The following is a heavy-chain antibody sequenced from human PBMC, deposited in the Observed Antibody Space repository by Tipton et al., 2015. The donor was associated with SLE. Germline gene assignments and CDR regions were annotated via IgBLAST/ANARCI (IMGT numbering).Heavy chain of an antibody. Sequence: TLSLTCSVSGGSISIGSYYWSWIRQPAGKGLEWIGRIFASGSTNYNPALESRVTISLDTSQNQFSLKLTSVTAADTAVYYCVRGFDTSGTFFTFDIWGQGTMVIVSS. CDR2: IFASGST. J-gene: IGHJ3*02. CDR3: VRGFDTSGTFFTFDI. D-gene: IGHD1-7*01. V-gene: IGHV4-61*02. CDR1: GGSISIGSYY.